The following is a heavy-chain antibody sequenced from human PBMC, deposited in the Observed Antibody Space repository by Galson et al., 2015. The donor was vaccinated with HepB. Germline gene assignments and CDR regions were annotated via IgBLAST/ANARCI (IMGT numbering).Heavy chain of an antibody. Sequence: SLRLSCAASGFIFEDYTMHWVRHAPGKGLQWVSLITWDGASTKYADSVKGRFTISRDNSRNSLFLQMNSLTTEDTAFYYCAKVKGPGYSTGWSFDNWGQGTLVTVSS. V-gene: IGHV3-43*01. J-gene: IGHJ4*02. CDR3: AKVKGPGYSTGWSFDN. CDR1: GFIFEDYT. CDR2: ITWDGAST. D-gene: IGHD6-19*01.